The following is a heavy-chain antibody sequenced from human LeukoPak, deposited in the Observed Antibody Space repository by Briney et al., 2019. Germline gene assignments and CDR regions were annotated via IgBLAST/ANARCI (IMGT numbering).Heavy chain of an antibody. CDR2: INPNSGGT. J-gene: IGHJ6*02. V-gene: IGHV1-2*04. CDR1: GYTFTGYY. D-gene: IGHD4-17*01. Sequence: ASVKVSCKASGYTFTGYYMHWVRQAPGQGLEWMGWINPNSGGTNYAQKFQGWVTMTRDTSISTAYMELSRLRSDDTAVYYCARAGYGDYGYYYGMDVWGQGTTVTVSS. CDR3: ARAGYGDYGYYYGMDV.